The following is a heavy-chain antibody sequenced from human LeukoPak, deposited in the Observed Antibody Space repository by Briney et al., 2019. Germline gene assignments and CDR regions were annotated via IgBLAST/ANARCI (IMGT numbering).Heavy chain of an antibody. D-gene: IGHD6-13*01. CDR2: INAYNGNT. CDR3: ARDRNIAAAGTRSLDY. Sequence: ALVKVFCKASGYTFTSYGISWVRQHPGQGLECLGWINAYNGNTNYAQKLQGRVTMTTDTSTSTAYMELRSLRSDDTAVYYCARDRNIAAAGTRSLDYWGQGTLVTVSS. V-gene: IGHV1-18*04. J-gene: IGHJ4*02. CDR1: GYTFTSYG.